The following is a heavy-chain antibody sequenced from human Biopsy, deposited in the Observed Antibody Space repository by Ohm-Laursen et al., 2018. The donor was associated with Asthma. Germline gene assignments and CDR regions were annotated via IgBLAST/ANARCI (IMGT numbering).Heavy chain of an antibody. CDR2: ISGSGDNT. CDR3: AKESRRDGYNRRNYYFDY. Sequence: SLRLSCAASRFTFTNYAMSWVRQAPGKGLEWVSAISGSGDNTYYADSVKGRFTISRDNSKNTLYLQMNSLRAEDTAVYYCAKESRRDGYNRRNYYFDYWGQGTLVTVSS. D-gene: IGHD5-24*01. CDR1: RFTFTNYA. J-gene: IGHJ4*02. V-gene: IGHV3-23*01.